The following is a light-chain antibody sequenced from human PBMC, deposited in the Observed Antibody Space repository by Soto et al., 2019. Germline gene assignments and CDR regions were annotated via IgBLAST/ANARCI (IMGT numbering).Light chain of an antibody. CDR2: AAS. V-gene: IGKV1-39*01. Sequence: DIQMTQSPSSLSASVGDRVTITCRASQSISSYLNWYQQKPGKAPKLLIYAASSLQSGVPSRFSGSGSGTDFTLTISSLQPEDFATYYCQQSYSTRPWTFGQGTKMEIK. CDR3: QQSYSTRPWT. J-gene: IGKJ1*01. CDR1: QSISSY.